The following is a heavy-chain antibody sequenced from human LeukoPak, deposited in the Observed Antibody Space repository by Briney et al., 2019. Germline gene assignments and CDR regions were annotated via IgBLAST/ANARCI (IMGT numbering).Heavy chain of an antibody. D-gene: IGHD3-22*01. Sequence: ASETLSLTCAVSGHSISSGYYWGWIRQSPGKGLEWIGTIHHSGSTYYNPSLKSRVTISVDRSKNQFSLRLSSVTAADTAVYYCARQDVSGYYSSYWYFDLWGRGTLVTVSS. CDR1: GHSISSGYY. CDR2: IHHSGST. V-gene: IGHV4-38-2*01. J-gene: IGHJ2*01. CDR3: ARQDVSGYYSSYWYFDL.